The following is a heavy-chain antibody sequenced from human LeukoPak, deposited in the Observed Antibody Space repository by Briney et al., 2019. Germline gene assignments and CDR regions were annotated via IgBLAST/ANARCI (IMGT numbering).Heavy chain of an antibody. J-gene: IGHJ4*02. CDR1: GFTFSNYW. CDR2: INGDGIST. CDR3: ARDVGNFDY. V-gene: IGHV3-74*01. Sequence: GGSLRLSCAASGFTFSNYWMQWVRHAPGKVFVWVSRINGDGISTGYAASVEGRFTVSRDNAKKTLYLQMNSLRAEDTAVYYCARDVGNFDYWGQGTLVTVSS.